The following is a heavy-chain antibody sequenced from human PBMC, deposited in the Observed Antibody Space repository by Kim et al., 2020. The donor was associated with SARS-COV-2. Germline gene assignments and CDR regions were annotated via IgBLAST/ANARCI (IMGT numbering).Heavy chain of an antibody. Sequence: GGSLRLSCAASGFIFSDYSMNWVRQAPGKGLEWVSYISSSSTVTYYADSVKGRFTISRDNAKNSLYLQMNSLRDEDTAVYYCARQTVADYWGQGTLVTVSS. CDR1: GFIFSDYS. D-gene: IGHD1-1*01. V-gene: IGHV3-48*02. CDR3: ARQTVADY. J-gene: IGHJ4*02. CDR2: ISSSSTVT.